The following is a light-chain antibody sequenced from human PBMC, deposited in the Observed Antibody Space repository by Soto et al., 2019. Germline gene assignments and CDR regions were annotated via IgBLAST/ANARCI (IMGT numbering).Light chain of an antibody. CDR3: AAWDDSLNGPV. CDR2: YDD. CDR1: GSNIGNNA. Sequence: QSVLTQPPSVSEAPRQRVTISCSGSGSNIGNNAVNWYQQLPGKAPKLLIYYDDLLPSGVSDRFSGSKSGTSASLAISGLQSEDEADYYCAAWDDSLNGPVFGGGTKLTVL. J-gene: IGLJ3*02. V-gene: IGLV1-36*01.